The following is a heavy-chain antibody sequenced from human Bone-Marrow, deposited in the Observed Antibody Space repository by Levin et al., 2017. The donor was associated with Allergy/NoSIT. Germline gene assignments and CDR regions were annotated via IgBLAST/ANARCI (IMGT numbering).Heavy chain of an antibody. D-gene: IGHD3-10*01. CDR1: GFSFSTYW. CDR2: IKVDGSDK. CDR3: ATRGNYGWGSSH. J-gene: IGHJ4*02. V-gene: IGHV3-7*01. Sequence: PSQTLSLTCAASGFSFSTYWMSWVRQVPGKGLEWVANIKVDGSDKYYVDSVKGRFTISRDNAKNSLYLQMNSLRAEDTAVYYCATRGNYGWGSSHWGQGTLVSVSS.